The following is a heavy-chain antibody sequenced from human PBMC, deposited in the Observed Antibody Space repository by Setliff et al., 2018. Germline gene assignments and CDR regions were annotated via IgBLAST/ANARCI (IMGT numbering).Heavy chain of an antibody. CDR1: GYTFSTYA. V-gene: IGHV7-4-1*02. CDR2: INTNTGNP. J-gene: IGHJ6*03. D-gene: IGHD3-10*01. CDR3: ARGSRFGTIVYRGDYYLDV. Sequence: WASVKVSCKGSGYTFSTYAIIWMRQAPGQGLEWMGWINTNTGNPSYAQGFTGRFVFSLDTSVSTAYLQISSLKAEDTAIYYCARGSRFGTIVYRGDYYLDVWGKGTTVTVSS.